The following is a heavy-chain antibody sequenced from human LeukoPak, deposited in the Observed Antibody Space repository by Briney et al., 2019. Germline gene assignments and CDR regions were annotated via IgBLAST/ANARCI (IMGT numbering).Heavy chain of an antibody. D-gene: IGHD2/OR15-2a*01. V-gene: IGHV3-48*04. CDR2: IGPTTTI. J-gene: IGHJ4*02. Sequence: GGSLRLSCAASGFSFSGYGMNWVRRAPGKGLEWISYIGPTTTIYYADSVRGRFTISRDNAKNTLYLQMNSLRAEDTAVYYCASLGYNSWYAFDYWGQGTLVTVSS. CDR3: ASLGYNSWYAFDY. CDR1: GFSFSGYG.